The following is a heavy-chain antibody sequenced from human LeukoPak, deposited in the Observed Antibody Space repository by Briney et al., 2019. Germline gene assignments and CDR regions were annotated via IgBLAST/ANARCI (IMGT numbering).Heavy chain of an antibody. Sequence: SETLSLTCTVNDGSIRSSSYYWGWIRHSPGKGLEWIGSIYYSGTTYSNPSLKSRVTISVDTPKNQFSLKLRSVTAADTAVYYCAWQNARSHDYWGQGTLVTVS. J-gene: IGHJ4*02. D-gene: IGHD6-6*01. V-gene: IGHV4-39*01. CDR2: IYYSGTT. CDR1: DGSIRSSSYY. CDR3: AWQNARSHDY.